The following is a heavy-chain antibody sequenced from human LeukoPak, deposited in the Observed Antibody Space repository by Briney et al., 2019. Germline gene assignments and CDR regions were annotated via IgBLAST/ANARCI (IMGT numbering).Heavy chain of an antibody. Sequence: GSLRLSCAASGFTFSSYGISWVRQPPGKGLEWIGEIYHDGSTNYNPSLKSRVTISVDKSKSQFSLRLSSVTAADTAVYYCASNGYYCIELWGRGTTVTISS. CDR1: GFTFSSYGI. CDR3: ASNGYYCIEL. CDR2: IYHDGST. V-gene: IGHV4-4*02. J-gene: IGHJ6*03. D-gene: IGHD2-8*01.